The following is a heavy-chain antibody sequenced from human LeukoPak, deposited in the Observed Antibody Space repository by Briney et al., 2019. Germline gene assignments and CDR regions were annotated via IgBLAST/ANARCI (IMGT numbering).Heavy chain of an antibody. V-gene: IGHV3-11*01. CDR3: ARDQGYYLYYFDY. Sequence: SGGSLRLSCAASGFTFSDYYMSWIRQAPVKGLEWVSYISSSGSTIYYADSVKGRFTISRDNAKNSLYLQMNSLRAEDTAVYYCARDQGYYLYYFDYWGQGTLVTVSS. CDR2: ISSSGSTI. J-gene: IGHJ4*02. CDR1: GFTFSDYY. D-gene: IGHD3-10*01.